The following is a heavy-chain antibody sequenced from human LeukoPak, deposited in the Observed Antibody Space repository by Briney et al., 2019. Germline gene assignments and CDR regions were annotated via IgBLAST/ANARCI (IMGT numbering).Heavy chain of an antibody. CDR2: IYYSGST. J-gene: IGHJ6*02. V-gene: IGHV4-59*01. Sequence: SETLSLTCTVSGGSISSYYWSWIRQPAGKGLEWIGYIYYSGSTNYNPSLKSRVTISVDTSKNQFSLKLSSVTAADTAVYYCARDSSSSPGYYYYGMDVWGQGTTVTVSS. CDR3: ARDSSSSPGYYYYGMDV. D-gene: IGHD6-13*01. CDR1: GGSISSYY.